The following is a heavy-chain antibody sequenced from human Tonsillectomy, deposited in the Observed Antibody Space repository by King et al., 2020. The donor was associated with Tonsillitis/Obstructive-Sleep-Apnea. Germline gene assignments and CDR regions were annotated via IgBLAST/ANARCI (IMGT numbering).Heavy chain of an antibody. CDR3: ARGGRAGSGDYVLDH. V-gene: IGHV3-74*01. J-gene: IGHJ4*02. D-gene: IGHD3-3*01. Sequence: DVQLVESGGGLVQPGGSLRFSCGASGFAFSAYWMHWARQAPGKGLVWVSHIRSDGSGADYADSVKGRFTISRDNAKNALYLQMNSLRAEDTAVYYCARGGRAGSGDYVLDHWGQGTLVTVSS. CDR1: GFAFSAYW. CDR2: IRSDGSGA.